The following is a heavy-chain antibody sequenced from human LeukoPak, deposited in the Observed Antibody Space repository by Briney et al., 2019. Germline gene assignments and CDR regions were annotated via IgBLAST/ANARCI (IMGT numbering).Heavy chain of an antibody. CDR1: GGSVSSGSYY. D-gene: IGHD3-22*01. J-gene: IGHJ4*02. CDR2: IYHSGST. Sequence: SETLSLTCTVSGGSVSSGSYYWSWIRQPPGKGLEWIGEIYHSGSTNYNPSLKSRVTISVDKSKNQFSLKLSSVTAADTAVYYCARDKSDYYDSSGYYYSPFDYWGQGTLVTVSS. V-gene: IGHV4-61*01. CDR3: ARDKSDYYDSSGYYYSPFDY.